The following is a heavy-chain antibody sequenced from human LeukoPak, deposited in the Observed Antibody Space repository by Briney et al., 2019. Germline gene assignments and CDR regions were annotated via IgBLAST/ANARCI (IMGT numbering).Heavy chain of an antibody. CDR3: ARDPGRGYYYYYYMDV. V-gene: IGHV1-69*05. Sequence: ASVKVSCKASGGTFSSYANSWVRQAPGQGLERMGGIIPIFGTANYAQKFQGRVTITTDESTGTAYMELSSLRSEDTAVYYCARDPGRGYYYYYYMDVWGKGTTVTVSS. D-gene: IGHD3-10*01. CDR2: IIPIFGTA. J-gene: IGHJ6*03. CDR1: GGTFSSYA.